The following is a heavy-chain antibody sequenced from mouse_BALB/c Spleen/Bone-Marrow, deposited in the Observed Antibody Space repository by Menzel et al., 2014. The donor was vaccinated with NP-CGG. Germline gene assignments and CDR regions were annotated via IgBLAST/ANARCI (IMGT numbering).Heavy chain of an antibody. Sequence: ESGPELVKPGASVKMSCKASGYTFTDYVISWVKQRTGQGLEWIGEIYPKSVDTYYSEKFKGKATLTADKSSNTAYMQLSSLTSEDSAVYFCARSGYTNYWYFDVWGAGTTVTVSS. CDR2: IYPKSVDT. D-gene: IGHD1-1*01. V-gene: IGHV1-81*01. J-gene: IGHJ1*01. CDR3: ARSGYTNYWYFDV. CDR1: GYTFTDYV.